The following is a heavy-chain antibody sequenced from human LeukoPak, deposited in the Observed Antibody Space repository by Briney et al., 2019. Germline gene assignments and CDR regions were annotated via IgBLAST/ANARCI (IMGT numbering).Heavy chain of an antibody. Sequence: GGSLRLSCPASGFTFGSYAMSWVRQAPGKGLEWVSAIGGSGGRTYYADSVKGQFTISRDNSKNTLYLQMNSLRAEDTAVYCCAKGGSSFDYWGQGTLVTVSS. J-gene: IGHJ4*02. D-gene: IGHD3-10*01. V-gene: IGHV3-23*01. CDR1: GFTFGSYA. CDR2: IGGSGGRT. CDR3: AKGGSSFDY.